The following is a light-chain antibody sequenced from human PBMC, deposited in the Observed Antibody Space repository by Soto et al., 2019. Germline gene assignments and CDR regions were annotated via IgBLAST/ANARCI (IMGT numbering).Light chain of an antibody. CDR1: SSDVGGYNY. J-gene: IGLJ1*01. CDR2: DVS. Sequence: QSVLTQPASVSGSPGQSITISCTGTSSDVGGYNYVSWYQQHPGKAPKLMIYDVSNRPSGVSNRFSGSKSGNTASLTISGLQAEDEADYYCSSYTSSSTRGLFGTGTKVTVL. CDR3: SSYTSSSTRGL. V-gene: IGLV2-14*01.